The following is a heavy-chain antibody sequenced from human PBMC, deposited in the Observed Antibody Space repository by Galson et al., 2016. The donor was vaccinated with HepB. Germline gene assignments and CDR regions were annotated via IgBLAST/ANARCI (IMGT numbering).Heavy chain of an antibody. CDR2: IYWDDDN. Sequence: PALVKPTQTLTLTCTFSVFSLTTSGVSVGWIRQPPGKALEWLALIYWDDDNRYSPSLNTRLTITKDTSKNQVVLTMTNMDPVDTGTYYCVYNSPRQQLAPNNYQYYYMDVWGKGTTVTVSS. J-gene: IGHJ6*03. CDR1: VFSLTTSGVS. D-gene: IGHD6-13*01. V-gene: IGHV2-5*04. CDR3: VYNSPRQQLAPNNYQYYYMDV.